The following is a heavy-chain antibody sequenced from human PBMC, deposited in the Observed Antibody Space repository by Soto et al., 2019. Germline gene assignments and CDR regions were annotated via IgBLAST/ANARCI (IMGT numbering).Heavy chain of an antibody. Sequence: QVQLVHSGAELKKPGASVKVSCKASGSIFTAYSMHWVRQAPGQGLEWMGWINPNSGGAIYAQKFQGRVTMTMDTSITTAYMELTSLTSDDTAVYYCAREASAVLAVDYWGQGTLVTVSS. CDR1: GSIFTAYS. CDR3: AREASAVLAVDY. V-gene: IGHV1-2*02. CDR2: INPNSGGA. J-gene: IGHJ4*02. D-gene: IGHD6-13*01.